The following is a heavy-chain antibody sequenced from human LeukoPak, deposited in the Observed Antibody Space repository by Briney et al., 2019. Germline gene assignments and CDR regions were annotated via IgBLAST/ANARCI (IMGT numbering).Heavy chain of an antibody. V-gene: IGHV3-7*03. CDR1: GFTFSSYW. Sequence: GGSLRLSCAASGFTFSSYWMSWVRQAPGKGLEWVANIKQDGSEKYYVDSVKGRFTISRDNSKNTLYLQLNSLRAEDTAVYYCAKVGGSYYYFDYWGQGTLVTVSS. CDR3: AKVGGSYYYFDY. D-gene: IGHD1-26*01. CDR2: IKQDGSEK. J-gene: IGHJ4*02.